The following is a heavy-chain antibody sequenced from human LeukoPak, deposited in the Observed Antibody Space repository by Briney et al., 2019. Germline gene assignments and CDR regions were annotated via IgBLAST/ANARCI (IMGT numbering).Heavy chain of an antibody. V-gene: IGHV1-18*01. J-gene: IGHJ5*02. Sequence: ASVKVSCKVSGYTLTELSMHWVRQAPGQGLEWMGWISAYNGNTNYAQKLQGRVTMTTDTSTSTACMELRSLSSDDTAVYYCARDAAKNYYDSSGYRWFDPWGQGTLVTVSS. CDR3: ARDAAKNYYDSSGYRWFDP. D-gene: IGHD3-22*01. CDR1: GYTLTELS. CDR2: ISAYNGNT.